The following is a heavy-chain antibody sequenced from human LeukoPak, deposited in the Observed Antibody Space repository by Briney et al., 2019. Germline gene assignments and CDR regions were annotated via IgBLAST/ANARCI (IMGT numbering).Heavy chain of an antibody. CDR1: GFTFSSYV. V-gene: IGHV3-30*02. CDR3: ARGGVLRFLEWLSHTHHIPYYYYYMDV. J-gene: IGHJ6*03. Sequence: PGGSLRLSCAASGFTFSSYVMHWVRQAPGKGLEWVAFIRYDGSYKYYADSVKGRFTISRDNSKNTLYLQMNSLRAEDTAVYYCARGGVLRFLEWLSHTHHIPYYYYYMDVWGKGTTVTVSS. D-gene: IGHD3-3*01. CDR2: IRYDGSYK.